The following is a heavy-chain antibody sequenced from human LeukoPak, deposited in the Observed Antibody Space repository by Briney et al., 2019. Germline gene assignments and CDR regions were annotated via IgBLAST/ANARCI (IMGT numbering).Heavy chain of an antibody. V-gene: IGHV1-46*01. Sequence: GASVKVSCKASGYTFTSYYMHWVRQAPGQGLEWMGIINPSGGSTSYAQKFRGRVTMTRDTSTSTVYMELSSLRSEDTAVYYCAKALYYYDSSGYYGYWGQGTLVTVSS. D-gene: IGHD3-22*01. CDR3: AKALYYYDSSGYYGY. CDR2: INPSGGST. J-gene: IGHJ4*02. CDR1: GYTFTSYY.